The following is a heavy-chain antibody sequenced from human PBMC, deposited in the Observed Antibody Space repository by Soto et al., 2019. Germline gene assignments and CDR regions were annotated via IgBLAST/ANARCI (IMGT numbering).Heavy chain of an antibody. CDR1: GGSISSSSYY. Sequence: SETLSLTCTVSGGSISSSSYYWGWIRQPPGEGLEWIGSIYYSGSTYYNPSLKSRVTISVDTSKNQFSLKLSSVTAADTAVYYCALYDFWSGYPGSDYMDVWGKGTTVTVSS. D-gene: IGHD3-3*01. CDR3: ALYDFWSGYPGSDYMDV. J-gene: IGHJ6*03. CDR2: IYYSGST. V-gene: IGHV4-39*01.